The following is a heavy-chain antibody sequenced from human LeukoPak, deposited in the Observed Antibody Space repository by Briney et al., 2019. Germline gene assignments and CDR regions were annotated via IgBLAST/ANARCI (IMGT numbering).Heavy chain of an antibody. J-gene: IGHJ4*02. Sequence: GGSLRLSCAASGFPFSNYWMHWVRQAPGEGLVWVSRINEDGWTTDYADSVKGRFAISRDNAKNTLYLQMNSLRAEDAAVYYCARDVAGMDGYWGQGTLVTVSS. CDR3: ARDVAGMDGY. D-gene: IGHD2-15*01. CDR2: INEDGWTT. V-gene: IGHV3-74*01. CDR1: GFPFSNYW.